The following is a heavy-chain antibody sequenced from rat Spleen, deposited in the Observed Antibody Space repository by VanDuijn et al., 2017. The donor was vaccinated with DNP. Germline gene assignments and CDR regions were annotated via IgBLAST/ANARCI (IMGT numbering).Heavy chain of an antibody. V-gene: IGHV5-46*01. Sequence: EVQLVESGGGLVQPGRSLKLSCAASGFTFSSFGMHWIRQAPTKGLEWVAAITSSGGSTYYPDSVKGRFTISRDNAKNTLYLQMNSLRSEDTATYYCTRGGTYYFDYWGQGVMVTVSS. J-gene: IGHJ2*01. CDR1: GFTFSSFG. CDR2: ITSSGGST. CDR3: TRGGTYYFDY.